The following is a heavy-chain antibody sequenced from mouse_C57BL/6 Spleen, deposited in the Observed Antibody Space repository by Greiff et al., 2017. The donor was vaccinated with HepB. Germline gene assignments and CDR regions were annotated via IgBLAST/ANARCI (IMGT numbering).Heavy chain of an antibody. CDR1: GYTFTSYG. CDR3: ARFWDLYAMDY. CDR2: IYPRSGNT. V-gene: IGHV1-81*01. Sequence: VQLQQSGAELARPGASVKLSCKASGYTFTSYGISWVKQRTGPGLEWIGEIYPRSGNTYYNEKFKGKATLTADKSSSTAYMELRSLTSEDSAVYFCARFWDLYAMDYWGQGTSVTVSS. D-gene: IGHD4-1*01. J-gene: IGHJ4*01.